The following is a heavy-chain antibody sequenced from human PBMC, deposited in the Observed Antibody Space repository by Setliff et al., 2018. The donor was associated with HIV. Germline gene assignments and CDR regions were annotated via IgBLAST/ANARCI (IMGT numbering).Heavy chain of an antibody. V-gene: IGHV4-59*08. D-gene: IGHD3-22*01. CDR1: GGSIVRYY. CDR2: IYYSGST. CDR3: ARHWNYDTGLDPFDI. J-gene: IGHJ3*02. Sequence: PSETLSLTCTVSGGSIVRYYWTWIRQPPGKGLEWIGYIYYSGSTNYNPSLKSRVIISVDTSKMQFSLKLRSVTAADTAMYYCARHWNYDTGLDPFDIWGQGTMVTVSS.